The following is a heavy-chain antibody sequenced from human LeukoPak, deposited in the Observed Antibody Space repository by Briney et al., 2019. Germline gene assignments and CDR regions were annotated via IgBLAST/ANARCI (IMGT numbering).Heavy chain of an antibody. V-gene: IGHV1-8*01. Sequence: GASVKVSCKASGYTFPSYDINWVRQATGQGLEWMGWMDPNSGNTGYAQKFQGRVTMTRNTSISTAYMELSSLRSEDTAVYYCARGAPGYYYGSGSYFFDYWGQGTLVTVSS. CDR2: MDPNSGNT. CDR1: GYTFPSYD. J-gene: IGHJ4*02. D-gene: IGHD3-10*01. CDR3: ARGAPGYYYGSGSYFFDY.